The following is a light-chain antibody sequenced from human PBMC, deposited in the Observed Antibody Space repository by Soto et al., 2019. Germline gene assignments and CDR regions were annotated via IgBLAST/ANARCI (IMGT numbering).Light chain of an antibody. V-gene: IGKV1-33*01. CDR1: QNINND. CDR2: DAS. Sequence: DIQMTQSPSSLSASVVDRVTITCQASQNINNDLNWYQQKPGKAPKLLIYDASSLEDGVPSRCSGAGSGTDFTRIIRSLQPEDLATYYCQQYESLPYTFGKGTQLAI. J-gene: IGKJ2*01. CDR3: QQYESLPYT.